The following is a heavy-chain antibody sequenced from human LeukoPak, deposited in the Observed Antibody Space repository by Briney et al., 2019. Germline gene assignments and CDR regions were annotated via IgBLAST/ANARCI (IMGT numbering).Heavy chain of an antibody. V-gene: IGHV1-8*01. D-gene: IGHD3-22*01. CDR3: ARTTSGFSH. CDR2: MNPNSGKI. CDR1: GYTFTSYD. J-gene: IGHJ4*02. Sequence: GASVEVSCKASGYTFTSYDVNWVRQATGQGLEWVGWMNPNSGKIDYAQKFQGRLTMTRNISISTAYMELSSLRSEDTAMYYCARTTSGFSHWGQGTLVTVSS.